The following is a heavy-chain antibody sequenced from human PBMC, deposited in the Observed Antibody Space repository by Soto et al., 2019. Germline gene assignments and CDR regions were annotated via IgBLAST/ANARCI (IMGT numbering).Heavy chain of an antibody. J-gene: IGHJ4*02. Sequence: QVQLVQSGAELKKPGASVKVSCKASGDTYTTFDVSWLRQVPGQGLEWRGWIRVSNCDKNYAQKFQGRVTMTTDTSTGTVFMDLRTLRPDDTALYHCARDYSSASGANFDLWGQGTLVTVSS. CDR1: GDTYTTFD. CDR3: ARDYSSASGANFDL. CDR2: IRVSNCDK. V-gene: IGHV1-18*01. D-gene: IGHD6-19*01.